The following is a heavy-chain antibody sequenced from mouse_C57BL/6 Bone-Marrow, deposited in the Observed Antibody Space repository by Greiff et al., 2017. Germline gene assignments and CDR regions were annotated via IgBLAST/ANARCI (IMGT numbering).Heavy chain of an antibody. CDR3: ARSPGTSY. D-gene: IGHD3-3*01. Sequence: QVQLQQPGAELVRPGTSVKLSCKASGYTFTSYWMHWVKQRPGQGLEWIGVIDPSDSYTNYNQKFKGKATLTVDTSSSTAYMQLSSLTSEYSAVYYCARSPGTSYWGQGTTLTVSS. J-gene: IGHJ2*01. V-gene: IGHV1-59*01. CDR1: GYTFTSYW. CDR2: IDPSDSYT.